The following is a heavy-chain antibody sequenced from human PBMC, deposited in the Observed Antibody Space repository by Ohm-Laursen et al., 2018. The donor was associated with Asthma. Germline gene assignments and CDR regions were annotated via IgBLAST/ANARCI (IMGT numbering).Heavy chain of an antibody. CDR2: ISQDGSSE. Sequence: GQTLSLTCAASGFNFGTYGMHWVRQAPGKGPEWVAVISQDGSSEYYADSVKGRFTISRDNSKNTLYLQMSRLRTEDTAVYSCAKDFRDAFDVWGQGTMVTVSS. V-gene: IGHV3-30*18. J-gene: IGHJ3*01. CDR3: AKDFRDAFDV. CDR1: GFNFGTYG.